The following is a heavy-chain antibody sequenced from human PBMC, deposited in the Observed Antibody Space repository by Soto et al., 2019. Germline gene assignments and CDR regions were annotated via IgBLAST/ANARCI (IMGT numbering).Heavy chain of an antibody. CDR3: ARATSWYLLGYFDY. V-gene: IGHV4-4*07. CDR2: IYTSGST. Sequence: QVQLQESGPGLVKPSETLSLTCTVSGGSISSYYWSWIRQPAGKGLEWIGRIYTSGSTNYNPSLKRRVTMSVDTSKNQFSLKLSSVTAADTAVYYCARATSWYLLGYFDYWGQGTLVTVSS. J-gene: IGHJ4*02. D-gene: IGHD6-13*01. CDR1: GGSISSYY.